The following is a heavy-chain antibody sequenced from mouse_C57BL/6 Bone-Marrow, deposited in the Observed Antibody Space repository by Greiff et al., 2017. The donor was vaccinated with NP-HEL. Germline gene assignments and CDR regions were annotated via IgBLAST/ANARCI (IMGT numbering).Heavy chain of an antibody. CDR2: INPYNGDT. CDR1: GYSFTGYF. V-gene: IGHV1-20*01. CDR3: AREGYFDV. Sequence: LVESGDSVKISCKASGYSFTGYFMNWVMQSHGKSLEWIGRINPYNGDTFYNQKFKGKATLTVDKSSSTAHMELRSLTSEDSAVYYCAREGYFDVWGTGTTVTVSS. J-gene: IGHJ1*03.